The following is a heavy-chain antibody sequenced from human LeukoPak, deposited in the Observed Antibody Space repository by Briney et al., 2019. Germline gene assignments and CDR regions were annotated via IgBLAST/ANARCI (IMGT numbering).Heavy chain of an antibody. Sequence: GGSLRLSCAASGFTFSNYAITWVRQAPGKGLEWVSVVSGSGVNTYYADSVKGRFTISRDNSKNTLYLQMNSLRAEDTAVYYCAREKGVAVAAAATRRYFDYWGQGTLVTVSS. CDR2: VSGSGVNT. CDR1: GFTFSNYA. J-gene: IGHJ4*02. D-gene: IGHD6-13*01. CDR3: AREKGVAVAAAATRRYFDY. V-gene: IGHV3-23*01.